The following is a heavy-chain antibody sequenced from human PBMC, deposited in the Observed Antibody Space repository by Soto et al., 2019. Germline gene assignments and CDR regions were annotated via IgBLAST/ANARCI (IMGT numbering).Heavy chain of an antibody. CDR1: GYTFTSYD. D-gene: IGHD6-19*01. J-gene: IGHJ4*02. V-gene: IGHV1-8*01. CDR2: MNPNSGNT. CDR3: ARGTGKDYSGGWYYYFDS. Sequence: GASVKVSCKASGYTFTSYDINWVRQATGQGLEWMGWMNPNSGNTGYAQKFQGRVTMTRNTSISTAYMELSSLRSEDTAVYYCARGTGKDYSGGWYYYFDSGAREPWSPSPQ.